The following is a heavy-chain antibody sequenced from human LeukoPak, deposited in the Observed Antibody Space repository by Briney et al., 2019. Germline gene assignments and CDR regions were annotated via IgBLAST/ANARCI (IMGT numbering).Heavy chain of an antibody. CDR2: IYYSGNT. D-gene: IGHD3-10*01. J-gene: IGHJ4*02. Sequence: PSETLSLTCSVSGYAISSGYFWGWIRQPPGKGLEWIGSIYYSGNTYYNASLKSQVSISIDMSKNQFSLKLTSVTAADTAVYYCARQTGSGLFILPGGQGTLVTVSS. V-gene: IGHV4-38-2*02. CDR3: ARQTGSGLFILP. CDR1: GYAISSGYF.